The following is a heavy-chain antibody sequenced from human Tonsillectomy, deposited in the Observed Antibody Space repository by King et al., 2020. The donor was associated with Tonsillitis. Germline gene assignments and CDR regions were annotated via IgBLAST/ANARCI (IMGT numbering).Heavy chain of an antibody. V-gene: IGHV3-23*04. CDR2: FSGGGGGT. Sequence: VQLVESGGGLVQPGGSLRLSCAASGFTFSSYAMTWVRQAPGKGLEWVSAFSGGGGGTYCADSVKDRFTISRDNSKKTLYLQMTSLGAEDTAVYYCAKDGGYIYGHSDYWGQGTLVTVSS. D-gene: IGHD5-18*01. CDR3: AKDGGYIYGHSDY. J-gene: IGHJ4*02. CDR1: GFTFSSYA.